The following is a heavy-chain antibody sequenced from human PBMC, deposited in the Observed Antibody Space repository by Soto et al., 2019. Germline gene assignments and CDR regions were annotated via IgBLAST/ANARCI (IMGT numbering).Heavy chain of an antibody. J-gene: IGHJ4*02. D-gene: IGHD3-9*01. CDR2: IIPIFGTA. V-gene: IGHV1-69*13. CDR3: ARDSDSIFPGY. Sequence: VKVSCKACRGTFSSYAISWVRQAPGQGLEWMGGIIPIFGTANYAQKFQGRVTITADKSTSTAYMELSSLRSEDTAVYYCARDSDSIFPGYWGQGTPVTVSS. CDR1: RGTFSSYA.